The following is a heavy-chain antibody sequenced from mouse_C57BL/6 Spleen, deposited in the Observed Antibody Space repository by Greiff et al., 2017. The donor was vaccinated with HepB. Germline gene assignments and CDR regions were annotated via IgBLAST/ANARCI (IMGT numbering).Heavy chain of an antibody. Sequence: QVQLQQPGTELVKPGASVKLSCKASGYTFTSYWMHWVKQRPGQGLEWIGNINPSNGGTNYNEKFKSKATLTVDKSSSAAYRQLSSLTSEDSAVYYCARDYGSSPWFAYWGQGTLVTVSA. CDR1: GYTFTSYW. D-gene: IGHD1-1*01. CDR2: INPSNGGT. CDR3: ARDYGSSPWFAY. J-gene: IGHJ3*01. V-gene: IGHV1-53*01.